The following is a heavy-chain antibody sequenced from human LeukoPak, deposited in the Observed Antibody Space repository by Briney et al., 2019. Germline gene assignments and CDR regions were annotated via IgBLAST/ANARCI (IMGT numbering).Heavy chain of an antibody. V-gene: IGHV4-4*02. Sequence: PSETLSLTCAVSGGSISSSNWWSWVRPPPGKGLEWIGEIYHSGSTNYNPSLKSRVTIPVDKSKNQFSLKLSSVTAADTAVYYCARDAHLAAAGTWWFDPWGQGTLVTVSS. CDR3: ARDAHLAAAGTWWFDP. CDR2: IYHSGST. J-gene: IGHJ5*02. CDR1: GGSISSSNW. D-gene: IGHD6-13*01.